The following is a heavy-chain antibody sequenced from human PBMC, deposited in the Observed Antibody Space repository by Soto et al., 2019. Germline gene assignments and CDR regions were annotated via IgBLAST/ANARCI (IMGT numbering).Heavy chain of an antibody. CDR2: IYYSGST. J-gene: IGHJ6*03. V-gene: IGHV4-39*01. CDR1: GGSISSSSYY. D-gene: IGHD4-17*01. CDR3: ASLRSRARDYYYYMDV. Sequence: SETLSLTCTVSGGSISSSSYYWGRIRQPPGKGLEWIGSIYYSGSTYYNPSLKSRVTISVDTSKNQFSLKLSSVTAADTAVYYCASLRSRARDYYYYMDVWGKGTTVTVSS.